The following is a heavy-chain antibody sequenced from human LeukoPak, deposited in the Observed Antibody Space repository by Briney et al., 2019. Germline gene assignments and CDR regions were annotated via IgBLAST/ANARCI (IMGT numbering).Heavy chain of an antibody. CDR1: GYTFTSYY. J-gene: IGHJ1*01. CDR3: ARALYYDSSEYYSSSYYYFQH. Sequence: ASVKVSCKASGYTFTSYYLHWVRQAPGQGLEWMGWINPNSGGTNYAQKFQGRVTMTRDTSISTAYMELSRLRSDDTAEYYCARALYYDSSEYYSSSYYYFQHWGQGTLVTVSS. D-gene: IGHD3-22*01. V-gene: IGHV1-2*02. CDR2: INPNSGGT.